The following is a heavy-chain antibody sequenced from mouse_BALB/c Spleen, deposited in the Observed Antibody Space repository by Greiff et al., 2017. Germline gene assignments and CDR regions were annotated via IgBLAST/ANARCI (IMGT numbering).Heavy chain of an antibody. V-gene: IGHV1-14*01. CDR1: GYTFTSYV. CDR3: AREGELGRFAY. D-gene: IGHD4-1*01. Sequence: EVQRVESGPELVKPGASVKMSCKASGYTFTSYVMHWVKQKPGQGLEWIGYINPYNDGTKYNEKFKGKATLTSDKSSSTAYMELSSLTSEDSAVYYCAREGELGRFAYWGQGTLVTVSA. J-gene: IGHJ3*01. CDR2: INPYNDGT.